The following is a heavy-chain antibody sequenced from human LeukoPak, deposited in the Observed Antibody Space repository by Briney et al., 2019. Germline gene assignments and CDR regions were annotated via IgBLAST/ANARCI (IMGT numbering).Heavy chain of an antibody. Sequence: PSETLSLTCTVSGGSISSYYWSWIRQPPGKGLEWIGYIYYSGSTNYNPSLKSRVTISVDTSKNQFSLKLGSVTAADTAVYYCARLSVDTAMVIDYWGQGTLVTVSS. CDR3: ARLSVDTAMVIDY. CDR2: IYYSGST. CDR1: GGSISSYY. V-gene: IGHV4-59*08. J-gene: IGHJ4*02. D-gene: IGHD5-18*01.